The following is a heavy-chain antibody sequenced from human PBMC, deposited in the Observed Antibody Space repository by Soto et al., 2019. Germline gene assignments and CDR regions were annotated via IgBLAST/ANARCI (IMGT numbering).Heavy chain of an antibody. D-gene: IGHD3-9*01. CDR3: ANSFRYFDN. V-gene: IGHV3-23*01. J-gene: IGHJ4*02. CDR1: VFTPTTTP. Sequence: RGSLLLYCACSVFTPTTTPLSWVRQPPGKGLEWVAAVSGAGSHTYYVDSVRGRFSISRDNSKNTVTLQMNNLTVDDTAVYYCANSFRYFDNWGQGTRVTVSS. CDR2: VSGAGSHT.